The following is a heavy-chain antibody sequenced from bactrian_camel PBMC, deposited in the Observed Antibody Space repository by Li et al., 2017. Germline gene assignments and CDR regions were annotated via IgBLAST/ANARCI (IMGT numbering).Heavy chain of an antibody. Sequence: HVQLVESGGGSVHPGGSLRLSCAASGYSASAYCLAWFRQAPGKAREGVAGIGTNGVTRVADSVKGRFTISKDNAKNTLYLQMDNLQPEDTAMYYCAASSRYDCASASLMTITYNYWGQGTQVTVS. J-gene: IGHJ4*01. CDR1: GYSASAYC. CDR3: AASSRYDCASASLMTITYNY. V-gene: IGHV3S1*01. CDR2: IGTNGVT. D-gene: IGHD3*01.